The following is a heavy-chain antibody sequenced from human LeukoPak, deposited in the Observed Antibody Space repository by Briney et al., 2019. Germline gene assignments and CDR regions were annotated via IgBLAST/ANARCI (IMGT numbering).Heavy chain of an antibody. V-gene: IGHV3-49*03. CDR2: IRNKAYGSTT. J-gene: IGHJ3*02. Sequence: GGSLRLSCTGSGFTFGDYAMSWFRQAPGKGLEWVGLIRNKAYGSTTEYAASVKGRFSISRDDSKNIAYLQMNSLKTEDTAVYYCSRDLSYYYDSSGAFDIWGQGKMVTVSS. D-gene: IGHD3-22*01. CDR1: GFTFGDYA. CDR3: SRDLSYYYDSSGAFDI.